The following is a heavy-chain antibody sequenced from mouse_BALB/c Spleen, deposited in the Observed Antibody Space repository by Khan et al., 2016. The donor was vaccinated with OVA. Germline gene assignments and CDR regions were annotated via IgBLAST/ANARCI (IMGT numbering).Heavy chain of an antibody. CDR1: DFSLSNYD. J-gene: IGHJ4*01. D-gene: IGHD1-1*01. V-gene: IGHV2-9-2*01. Sequence: VKLVESGPGLVAPSQSLSITCTVSDFSLSNYDISWFRQPPGKGLEWLGLIWTGGGTNYNSAFMSRLSISKDNSTSHVFLKMNRLQTDDTAIYYCVRGLLKWGQGTSVTVSS. CDR3: VRGLLK. CDR2: IWTGGGT.